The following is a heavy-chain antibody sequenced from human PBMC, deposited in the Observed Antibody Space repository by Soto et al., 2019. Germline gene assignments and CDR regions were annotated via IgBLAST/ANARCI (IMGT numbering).Heavy chain of an antibody. Sequence: SETLSLTCTVSGGSISSYYWSWIRQPPGKGLEWIGYIYYSGSTNYNPSLKSRVTISVDTSKNQFSLKLNSVTAADTAVYYCARVVGSSGLNWFDPWGQGTLVTVSS. CDR3: ARVVGSSGLNWFDP. V-gene: IGHV4-59*01. CDR1: GGSISSYY. D-gene: IGHD3-22*01. J-gene: IGHJ5*02. CDR2: IYYSGST.